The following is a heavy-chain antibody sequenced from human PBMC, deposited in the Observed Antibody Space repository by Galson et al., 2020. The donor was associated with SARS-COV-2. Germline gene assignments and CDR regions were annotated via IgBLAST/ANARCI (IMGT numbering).Heavy chain of an antibody. D-gene: IGHD6-19*01. Sequence: ASVKVSCKVSGYTLTELSMHWVRQAPGKGLEWMGGFDPEDGETIYEQKFQGRVTMTEDTSTDTAYMELSSLRSEDTAVYYCATAPAVAGREIDYWGQGTLVTVSA. CDR1: GYTLTELS. CDR2: FDPEDGET. CDR3: ATAPAVAGREIDY. V-gene: IGHV1-24*01. J-gene: IGHJ4*02.